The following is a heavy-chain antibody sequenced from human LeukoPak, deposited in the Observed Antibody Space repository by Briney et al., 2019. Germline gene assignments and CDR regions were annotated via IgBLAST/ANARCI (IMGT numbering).Heavy chain of an antibody. D-gene: IGHD3-16*01. Sequence: GGSLRLSCAASGFTCSSYWMTWVRRAPGKGLEWVANIKQDGSEKYDVDSVKGRFTISRADAKNSLYLQMNSLRAEDTAGYYCARDWGGYGPTSHDYWGQGTLVTVSS. V-gene: IGHV3-7*01. CDR3: ARDWGGYGPTSHDY. J-gene: IGHJ4*02. CDR2: IKQDGSEK. CDR1: GFTCSSYW.